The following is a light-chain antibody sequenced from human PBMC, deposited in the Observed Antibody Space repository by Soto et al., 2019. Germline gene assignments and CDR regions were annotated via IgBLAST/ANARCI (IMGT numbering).Light chain of an antibody. CDR2: DVS. V-gene: IGLV2-14*03. J-gene: IGLJ1*01. Sequence: QSALTQPASVSGSLGQSITISCTGTSSDVGGYNYVSWYQQHPGKAPKLMIYDVSDRPSGVSDRFSGSKSGNTASLTISGLQADDEADYYCSSYTSSNTDVFGTGTKLTVL. CDR3: SSYTSSNTDV. CDR1: SSDVGGYNY.